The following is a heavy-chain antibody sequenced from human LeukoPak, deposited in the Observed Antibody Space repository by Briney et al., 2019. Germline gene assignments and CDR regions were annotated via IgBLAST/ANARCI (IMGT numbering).Heavy chain of an antibody. D-gene: IGHD6-13*01. CDR1: GGSISSGGYY. J-gene: IGHJ6*02. Sequence: PSETLSLTCTVSGGSISSGGYYWSWIRRHPGKGLEWIGYIYYSGSTYYNPSLKSRVTISVDTSKNQFSLKLSSVTAADTAVYYCARRGSWTYYYAMDVWGQGTTVTVSS. V-gene: IGHV4-31*03. CDR3: ARRGSWTYYYAMDV. CDR2: IYYSGST.